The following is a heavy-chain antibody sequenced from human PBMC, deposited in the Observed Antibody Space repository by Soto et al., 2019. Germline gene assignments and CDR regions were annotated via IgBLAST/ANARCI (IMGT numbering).Heavy chain of an antibody. CDR3: ARCYCSIGSCYTCWHFDL. D-gene: IGHD2-15*01. V-gene: IGHV1-18*01. J-gene: IGHJ2*01. Sequence: GPEVQKPGASVKVSCQASGYPFSNYGISWVRQAPGQGLEWMGWIGPYNGNTDYAQNFQGRVTMTRDTSTNTAYMELRSLRSDDTALYYCARCYCSIGSCYTCWHFDLWGRGALLTVSS. CDR2: IGPYNGNT. CDR1: GYPFSNYG.